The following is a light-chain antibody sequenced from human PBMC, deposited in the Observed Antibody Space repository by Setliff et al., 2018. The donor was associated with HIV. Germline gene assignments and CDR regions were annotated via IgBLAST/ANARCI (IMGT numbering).Light chain of an antibody. CDR3: SSYTSSSSYV. CDR2: DVS. J-gene: IGLJ1*01. V-gene: IGLV2-14*03. CDR1: SSDVGGCNY. Sequence: QSALAQPASVSGSPGQSITISCTGTSSDVGGCNYVSWYQQHPGKAPKLRIYDVSNRPSGVSNRFSGSKSGNTASLTISWLQAEDEADYYCSSYTSSSSYVFGTGTKVTVL.